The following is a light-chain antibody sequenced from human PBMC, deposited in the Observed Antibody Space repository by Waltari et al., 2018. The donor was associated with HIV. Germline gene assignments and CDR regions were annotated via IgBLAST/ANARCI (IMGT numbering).Light chain of an antibody. V-gene: IGKV1-33*01. J-gene: IGKJ5*01. CDR2: DAL. Sequence: DIQMTQSPSSLSASVGDRVTITCQASQDISKSVSWFQQKPGKAPKLLIYDALNLETGVPSRFSASGSGTDFTFTISSLQPEDFATYYCQQYADLPRTFGQGTRLEIK. CDR3: QQYADLPRT. CDR1: QDISKS.